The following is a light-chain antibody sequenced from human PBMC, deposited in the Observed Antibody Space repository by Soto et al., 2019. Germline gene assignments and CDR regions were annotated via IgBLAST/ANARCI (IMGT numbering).Light chain of an antibody. CDR2: DAS. CDR3: QQRSNWPPRLT. J-gene: IGKJ4*01. CDR1: QSVSSY. Sequence: EIVLTQSPATQSLSPGERATLSCRASQSVSSYLAWYQQKPGQAPRLLIYDASNRATGIPARFSGSGSGTDFTLTISSLEPEDFAVYYCQQRSNWPPRLTFGGGTKVDIK. V-gene: IGKV3-11*01.